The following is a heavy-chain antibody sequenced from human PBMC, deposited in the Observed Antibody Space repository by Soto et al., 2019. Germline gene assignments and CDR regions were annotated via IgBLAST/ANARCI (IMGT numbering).Heavy chain of an antibody. CDR1: GFIFSNYP. CDR3: AKGSTSKTGWTIDAFDI. Sequence: PGGSLRLSCSASGFIFSNYPMDWVRQAPGKGLEWVSGISGSGDRTYSAESVKGRFTTSRDNSENTLYLQMNVLRVDDTAVYYCAKGSTSKTGWTIDAFDIWGQGTMVTVSS. J-gene: IGHJ3*02. V-gene: IGHV3-23*01. D-gene: IGHD1-1*01. CDR2: ISGSGDRT.